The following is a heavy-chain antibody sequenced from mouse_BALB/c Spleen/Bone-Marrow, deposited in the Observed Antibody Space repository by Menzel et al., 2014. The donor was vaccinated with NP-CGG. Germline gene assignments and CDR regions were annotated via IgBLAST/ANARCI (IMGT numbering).Heavy chain of an antibody. CDR3: ARKSYYDYDGRPWFAY. J-gene: IGHJ3*01. Sequence: EVKLVESGGGLVKPGGSLKLSCPASGFTFSSYAMSWVRQTPEKRLEWVATISSGGSYTYYPDSVKGRFTISRDNAKNTLYLQMSSLRSEDTAMYYCARKSYYDYDGRPWFAYWGQGTLVTVSA. CDR1: GFTFSSYA. V-gene: IGHV5-9-3*01. D-gene: IGHD2-4*01. CDR2: ISSGGSYT.